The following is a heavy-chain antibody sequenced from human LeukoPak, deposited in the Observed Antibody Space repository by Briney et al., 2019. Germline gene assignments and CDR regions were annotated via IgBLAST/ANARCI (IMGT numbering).Heavy chain of an antibody. D-gene: IGHD6-6*01. J-gene: IGHJ4*02. Sequence: PSETLSLTCAVYGGSFSGYYWSWIRQPPGKGLEWNGEINYSGSTNYNPSLKSRVTISVDTSKNQFSLKLSSVTAADTAVYYCARRARPLHPDYWGQGTLVTVSS. V-gene: IGHV4-34*01. CDR2: INYSGST. CDR3: ARRARPLHPDY. CDR1: GGSFSGYY.